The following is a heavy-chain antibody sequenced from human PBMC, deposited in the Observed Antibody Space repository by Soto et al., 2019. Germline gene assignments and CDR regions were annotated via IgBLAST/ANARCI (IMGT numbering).Heavy chain of an antibody. V-gene: IGHV4-38-2*01. D-gene: IGHD3-16*01. CDR1: GYSISSGYY. CDR3: ARHGSF. J-gene: IGHJ4*02. CDR2: IYYSGNT. Sequence: SETLSLTCAVPGYSISSGYYWGWLRQPPGKGLEWIGSIYYSGNTYYNPSLKSRLTISVDSSKNQFSLNMTSVTAADTAVYYCARHGSFWGQGTLVTVSS.